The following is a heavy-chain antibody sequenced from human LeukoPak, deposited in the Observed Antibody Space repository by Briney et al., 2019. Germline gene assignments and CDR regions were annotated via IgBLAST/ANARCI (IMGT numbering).Heavy chain of an antibody. V-gene: IGHV1-69*05. CDR2: IIPIDGTP. D-gene: IGHD6-13*01. J-gene: IGHJ5*02. Sequence: GGSVKVSCKPSGGTFSSYATSWVRQAPGQGLEWVGGIIPIDGTPNYAQKFQGRVTITTDRSTSTSYKELSSLKFEDTAVYYCARDGSSTTPTTNWFDPWGQGTLVTVSS. CDR1: GGTFSSYA. CDR3: ARDGSSTTPTTNWFDP.